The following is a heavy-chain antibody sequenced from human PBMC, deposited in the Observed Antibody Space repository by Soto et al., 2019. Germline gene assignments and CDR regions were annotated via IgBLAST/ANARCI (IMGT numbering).Heavy chain of an antibody. CDR1: GGSFTSNNW. CDR2: IYRTGSA. D-gene: IGHD1-7*01. Sequence: PSETLSLTCAVSGGSFTSNNWWTWVRQPPGQGLEWIGEIYRTGSANYNPSLKSRVTISLDKSENQFSLKVTSLTAADTAVYYCASRDPGTSVDYWGQGTLVTVSS. J-gene: IGHJ4*02. V-gene: IGHV4-4*02. CDR3: ASRDPGTSVDY.